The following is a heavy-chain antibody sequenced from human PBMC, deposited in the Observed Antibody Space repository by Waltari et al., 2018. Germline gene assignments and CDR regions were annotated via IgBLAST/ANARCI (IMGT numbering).Heavy chain of an antibody. CDR1: GGTFSSYA. D-gene: IGHD2-2*01. V-gene: IGHV1-69*15. CDR3: ASQPHIKPPQDAFDI. J-gene: IGHJ3*02. Sequence: QVQLVQSGAEVKKPGSSVKVSCKASGGTFSSYAISWVRQAPGQGLEGMGRIIPIFGTANYAQKFQGRVTITADESTSTAYMELSSLRSEDTAVYYCASQPHIKPPQDAFDIWGQGTMVTVSS. CDR2: IIPIFGTA.